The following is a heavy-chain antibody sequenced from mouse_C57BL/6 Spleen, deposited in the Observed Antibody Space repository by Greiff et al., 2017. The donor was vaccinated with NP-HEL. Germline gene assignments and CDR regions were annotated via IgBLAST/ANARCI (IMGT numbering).Heavy chain of an antibody. J-gene: IGHJ4*01. D-gene: IGHD2-1*01. CDR2: IYPRDGST. CDR1: GYTFTSYD. Sequence: VQVVESGPELVKPGASVKLSCKASGYTFTSYDINWVKQRPGPGLEWIGWIYPRDGSTKYNEKFKGKATLTVDTSSSTAYMELHSLTSEDSAVYFCARGGGNFLDYAMDYWGQGTSVTVSS. V-gene: IGHV1-85*01. CDR3: ARGGGNFLDYAMDY.